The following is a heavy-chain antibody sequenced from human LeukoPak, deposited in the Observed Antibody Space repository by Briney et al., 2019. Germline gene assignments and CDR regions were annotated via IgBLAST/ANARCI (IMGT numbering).Heavy chain of an antibody. CDR1: GFTFSSYA. D-gene: IGHD3-22*01. CDR2: ISGSGGST. Sequence: GGSLRLSCAASGFTFSSYAMSWVRQAPGKGLEWVSAISGSGGSTHCADSVKGRFTISRDNSKNTLYLQMNSLRAEDTAVYYCAKDYYDSSGYDAFDIWGQGTMVTVSS. J-gene: IGHJ3*02. V-gene: IGHV3-23*01. CDR3: AKDYYDSSGYDAFDI.